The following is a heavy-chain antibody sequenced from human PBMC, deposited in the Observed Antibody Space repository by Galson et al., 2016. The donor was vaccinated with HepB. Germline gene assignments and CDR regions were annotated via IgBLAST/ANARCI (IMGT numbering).Heavy chain of an antibody. CDR3: ARRLLYDAN. V-gene: IGHV3-11*01. CDR2: ISSRGTPI. D-gene: IGHD2-8*01. Sequence: SLRLSCAASGFTFSDDYMSWIRQAPGKGLEWVSYISSRGTPIYYADSVKGRFTISRDNAKNSLYLQMNSLRAEDTAMSYCARRLLYDANWGQGTLVTVSS. J-gene: IGHJ4*02. CDR1: GFTFSDDY.